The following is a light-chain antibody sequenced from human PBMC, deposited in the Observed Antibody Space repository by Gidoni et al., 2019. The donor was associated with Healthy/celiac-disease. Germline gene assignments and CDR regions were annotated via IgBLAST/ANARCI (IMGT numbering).Light chain of an antibody. CDR2: AAS. V-gene: IGKV1-39*01. Sequence: DIQMTQSPSSLSASVGDRVTITCRASQSISSYLNWYQQKPGKAPKLLIYAASSLQRGVPSRFSGGGSGTDFTLTISSLQPEDSATYYCQQSNRTPRTFGQGTKVEI. J-gene: IGKJ1*01. CDR1: QSISSY. CDR3: QQSNRTPRT.